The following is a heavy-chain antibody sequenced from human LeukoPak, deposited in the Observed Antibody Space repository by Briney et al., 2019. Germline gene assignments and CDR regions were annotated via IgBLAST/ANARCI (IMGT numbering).Heavy chain of an antibody. CDR3: ARANYDSSGYYPLIYY. Sequence: GSLRLSCAASGFTFSSYSMNWVRQAPGKGLEWVSSISSSSSYIYYADSVKGRFTISRDNAKNSLYLQMNSLRAEDTAVYYCARANYDSSGYYPLIYYWGQGTLVTVSS. CDR2: ISSSSSYI. J-gene: IGHJ4*02. CDR1: GFTFSSYS. D-gene: IGHD3-22*01. V-gene: IGHV3-21*01.